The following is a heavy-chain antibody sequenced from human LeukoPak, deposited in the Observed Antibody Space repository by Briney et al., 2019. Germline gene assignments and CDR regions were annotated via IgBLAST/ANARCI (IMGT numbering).Heavy chain of an antibody. Sequence: GRSLRLSCAASGFTFRSYGMHWVRQALGKGLEWVAVISYDGGNKYYADSVKGRFTISRDNSKNTLYLQMNSLRTEDTAVYYCAKDIGEGGQWAFNYWGQGTLVTVSS. CDR2: ISYDGGNK. CDR3: AKDIGEGGQWAFNY. D-gene: IGHD3-10*01. CDR1: GFTFRSYG. V-gene: IGHV3-30*18. J-gene: IGHJ4*02.